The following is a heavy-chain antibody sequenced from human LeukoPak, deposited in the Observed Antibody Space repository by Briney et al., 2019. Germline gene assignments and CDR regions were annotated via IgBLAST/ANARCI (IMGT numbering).Heavy chain of an antibody. CDR2: ISDNGGNT. J-gene: IGHJ4*02. CDR3: AKSAYYDL. D-gene: IGHD3-22*01. Sequence: PSETLSLTCTVSGGSISSYYWSWIRQPPGKGLEWVSTISDNGGNTYYPDSVKGRFTISRDNSKNTLYLQMNSLRAEDTAVYYCAKSAYYDLWGQGTLVTVSS. CDR1: GGSISSYY. V-gene: IGHV3-23*01.